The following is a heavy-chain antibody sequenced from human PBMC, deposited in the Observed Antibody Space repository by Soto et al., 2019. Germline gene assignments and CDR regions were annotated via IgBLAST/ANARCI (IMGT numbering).Heavy chain of an antibody. D-gene: IGHD6-19*01. J-gene: IGHJ5*02. CDR2: IYHSGST. V-gene: IGHV4-61*01. Sequence: QVQLQESGPGLVKPSETLSLTCIVSGGSVSSGSYYWNWIRQPPGKGLEWIGEIYHSGSTNYNPSLKSRVTISVDKSKNQFSLKLSSVTAADTAVYYCARVSSGCHDPWGQGTLVTVSS. CDR1: GGSVSSGSYY. CDR3: ARVSSGCHDP.